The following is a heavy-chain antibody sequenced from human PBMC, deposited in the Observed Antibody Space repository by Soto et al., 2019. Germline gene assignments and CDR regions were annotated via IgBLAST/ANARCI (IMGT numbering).Heavy chain of an antibody. CDR3: ASEYSGSHFDY. D-gene: IGHD1-26*01. Sequence: ASVKVSCKASGYTFISYGISWVRQAPGQGLEWMGWISAYNGNTNYAQNLQGRVTMTTDTSTSTAYMELSRLRSDDTAVYYCASEYSGSHFDYWGQGTLVTVS. CDR1: GYTFISYG. J-gene: IGHJ4*02. CDR2: ISAYNGNT. V-gene: IGHV1-18*01.